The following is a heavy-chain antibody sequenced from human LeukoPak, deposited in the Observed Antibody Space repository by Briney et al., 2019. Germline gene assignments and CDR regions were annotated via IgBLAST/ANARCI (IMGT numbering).Heavy chain of an antibody. CDR3: AKGSPGSTTDGDFDY. V-gene: IGHV3-9*01. D-gene: IGHD2-2*01. Sequence: GRSLRLSCAASGFTFDDYAMHWVRQAPGKGLEWVSGISWNSGSICYADSVKGRFTISRDNAKNSLYLQMNSLRAEDTALYYRAKGSPGSTTDGDFDYWGQGTLVTVSS. J-gene: IGHJ4*02. CDR1: GFTFDDYA. CDR2: ISWNSGSI.